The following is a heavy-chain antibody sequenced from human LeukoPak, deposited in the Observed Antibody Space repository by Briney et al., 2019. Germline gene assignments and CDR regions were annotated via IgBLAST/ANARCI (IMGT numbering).Heavy chain of an antibody. CDR3: ASVGYCSGGSCYDFDY. V-gene: IGHV3-21*01. Sequence: GGSLRLSCAASGFTFSSYSMNWVRQAPGKGLEWVSSISSSSSYIYYADSVKGRFTISRDNAKNSLYLQMNSLRAEDTGVYYCASVGYCSGGSCYDFDYWGQGTLVTVSS. CDR2: ISSSSSYI. J-gene: IGHJ4*02. D-gene: IGHD2-15*01. CDR1: GFTFSSYS.